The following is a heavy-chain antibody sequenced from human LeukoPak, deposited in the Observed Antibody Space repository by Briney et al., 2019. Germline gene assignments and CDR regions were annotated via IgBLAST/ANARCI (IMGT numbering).Heavy chain of an antibody. CDR1: GGSISSSSYY. V-gene: IGHV4-39*01. J-gene: IGHJ4*02. CDR3: ASQSTYYDSSGYYYSLFDY. Sequence: PSETLSLTCTVSGGSISSSSYYWGWIRQPPGKGLEWIGSIYYSGSTYYNPSLKSRVTISVDTSKNQFSLKLSSVTAADTAVYYCASQSTYYDSSGYYYSLFDYWGQGTLVTVSS. CDR2: IYYSGST. D-gene: IGHD3-22*01.